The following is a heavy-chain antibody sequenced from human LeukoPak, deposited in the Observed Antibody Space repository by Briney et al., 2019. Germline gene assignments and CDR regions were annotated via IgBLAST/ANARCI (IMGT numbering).Heavy chain of an antibody. V-gene: IGHV3-23*01. D-gene: IGHD3-10*01. CDR1: GFTVSSNY. J-gene: IGHJ4*02. CDR3: AKELGLWFGELY. CDR2: ISGSGGST. Sequence: GGSLRLSCAASGFTVSSNYMSWVRQAPGKGLEWVSAISGSGGSTYYADSVKGRFTISRDNSKNTLYLQMNSLRAEDTAVYYCAKELGLWFGELYWGQGTLVTVSS.